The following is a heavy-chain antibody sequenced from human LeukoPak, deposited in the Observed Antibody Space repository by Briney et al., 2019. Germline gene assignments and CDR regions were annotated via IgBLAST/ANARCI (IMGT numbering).Heavy chain of an antibody. Sequence: ASVKVSCKASGYTFTSYGISWVRQAPGRGLEWIGWISTYNGNTNYAQKVQGRVTMTTDTSTSTAYMELRSLRSDDTAVYYCARDYSSGWPNFDYWGQGTLVTVSS. J-gene: IGHJ4*02. CDR1: GYTFTSYG. V-gene: IGHV1-18*01. CDR3: ARDYSSGWPNFDY. D-gene: IGHD6-19*01. CDR2: ISTYNGNT.